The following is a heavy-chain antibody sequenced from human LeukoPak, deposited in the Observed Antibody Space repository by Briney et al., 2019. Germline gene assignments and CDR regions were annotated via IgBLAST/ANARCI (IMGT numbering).Heavy chain of an antibody. J-gene: IGHJ4*02. CDR1: GFTFSSYE. CDR3: TRHVPNSGYANFDY. Sequence: GGSLRLSCAASGFTFSSYEMNWVRQAPGKGLEWVSYISSSGSTIYYADSVKGRFTISRDNAKNSLYLQMNSLKTEDTAVYYCTRHVPNSGYANFDYWGQGTLVTVSS. V-gene: IGHV3-48*03. D-gene: IGHD5-12*01. CDR2: ISSSGSTI.